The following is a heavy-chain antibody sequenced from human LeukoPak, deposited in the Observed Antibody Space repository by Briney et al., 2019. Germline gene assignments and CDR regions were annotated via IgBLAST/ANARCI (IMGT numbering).Heavy chain of an antibody. Sequence: GGSLRLSCAASGFTFSSYSMNWVRQAPGKGLEWVSYISSSSSTIYYADSVKGRFTISRDNAKNSLYLQMNSLRAEDTAEYYCARVPASSGYAYYFDYWGQGTLVTVSS. D-gene: IGHD3-22*01. CDR2: ISSSSSTI. CDR3: ARVPASSGYAYYFDY. V-gene: IGHV3-48*01. CDR1: GFTFSSYS. J-gene: IGHJ4*02.